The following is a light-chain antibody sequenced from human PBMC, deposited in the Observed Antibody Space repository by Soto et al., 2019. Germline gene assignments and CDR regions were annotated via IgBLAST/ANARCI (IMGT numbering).Light chain of an antibody. CDR2: LNSDGSH. J-gene: IGLJ2*01. CDR1: NGHNTNA. V-gene: IGLV4-69*01. Sequence: QHVLTQSPSASASRGASVKLTCTLSNGHNTNAIAWHQQRPEKGPRYLMKLNSDGSHSRGGGIPDRFSGSSSGAERYLTISGLQSEDEADYYCQTWDTGMVFGGGTQLTVL. CDR3: QTWDTGMV.